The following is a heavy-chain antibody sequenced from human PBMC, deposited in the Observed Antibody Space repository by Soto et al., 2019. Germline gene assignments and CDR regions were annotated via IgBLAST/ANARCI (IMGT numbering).Heavy chain of an antibody. CDR2: INPSGGST. CDR1: GYTFTSYY. V-gene: IGHV1-46*01. Sequence: ASVKVSCKASGYTFTSYYMHWVRQAPGQGLEWMGIINPSGGSTSYAQKFQGRVTMTRDTSTSTVYMELSSLRSEDTAVYYCARHNSSGVGNYGMDVWGQGTTVTVSS. J-gene: IGHJ6*02. D-gene: IGHD6-19*01. CDR3: ARHNSSGVGNYGMDV.